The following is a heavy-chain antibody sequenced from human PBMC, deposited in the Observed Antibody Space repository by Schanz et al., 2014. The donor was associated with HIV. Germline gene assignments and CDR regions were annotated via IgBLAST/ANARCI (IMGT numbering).Heavy chain of an antibody. CDR3: ARVFGRTYGLPDY. Sequence: EVQLLQSGGGLVQPGGSLRLSCAASGFTFNNYAVSWVRQAPGKGLEWVSSISESGGRTYYADSVKGRFTISRDNARTSLYLQMNSLRAEDTAVYYCARVFGRTYGLPDYGGQGTLVTVSS. CDR1: GFTFNNYA. J-gene: IGHJ4*02. CDR2: ISESGGRT. D-gene: IGHD3-10*01. V-gene: IGHV3-23*01.